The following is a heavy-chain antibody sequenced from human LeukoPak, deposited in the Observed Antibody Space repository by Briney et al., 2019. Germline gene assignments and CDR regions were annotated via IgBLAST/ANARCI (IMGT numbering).Heavy chain of an antibody. CDR1: GFTFSIYD. J-gene: IGHJ4*02. D-gene: IGHD2-15*01. Sequence: GGSLRLSCAAYGFTFSIYDMHWVRQVIGKGLEWVSGINNVGDTYYPDSVKGRFTVSREDAKNSFYLQMNSLRVGDTAVYYCARRLQGVGFDYWGQGILVSVSS. V-gene: IGHV3-13*01. CDR2: INNVGDT. CDR3: ARRLQGVGFDY.